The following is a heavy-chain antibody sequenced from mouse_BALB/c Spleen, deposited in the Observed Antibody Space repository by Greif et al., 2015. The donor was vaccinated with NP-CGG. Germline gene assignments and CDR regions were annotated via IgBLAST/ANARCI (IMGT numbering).Heavy chain of an antibody. J-gene: IGHJ4*01. V-gene: IGHV1-4*01. CDR3: ESYYYGSSYAMYY. CDR1: GYTFTSYW. CDR2: INPSTGYT. Sequence: LQQPGAELATPGASVKMSCKASGYTFTSYWMHWVKQRPGQGLEWIGYINPSTGYTEYNQKFKDKATLTADKSSXSAYMQLISLTSEDSAVYYCESYYYGSSYAMYYWRQGTSVPVSS. D-gene: IGHD1-1*01.